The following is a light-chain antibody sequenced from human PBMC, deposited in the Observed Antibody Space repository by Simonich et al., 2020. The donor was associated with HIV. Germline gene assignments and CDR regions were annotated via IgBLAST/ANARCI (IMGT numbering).Light chain of an antibody. V-gene: IGLV2-14*03. CDR1: SSDVGGYNY. J-gene: IGLJ2*01. CDR2: DVS. CDR3: SSYTSTNTVV. Sequence: QSALTQPASVSGSPGQSITISCTGTSSDVGGYNYVSWYQQHPGKAPKRMIYDVSNRPSGGSHRFSASKSGNTASLTISDLQAEDEATYYCSSYTSTNTVVFGGGTKLTVL.